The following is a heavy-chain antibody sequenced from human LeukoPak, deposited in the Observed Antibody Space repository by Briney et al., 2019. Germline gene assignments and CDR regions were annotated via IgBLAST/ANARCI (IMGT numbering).Heavy chain of an antibody. CDR2: MNPISGNT. D-gene: IGHD3-22*01. J-gene: IGHJ6*03. V-gene: IGHV1-8*03. Sequence: GASVKVSCKASGYTFTSYDINWVRQATGQGLEWMGWMNPISGNTGYAQKFQGRVTITRNTSISTAYMELSSLRSEDTAVYYCARTVGYYYDSSGYPTYYYYYYMDVWGKGTTVTVSS. CDR1: GYTFTSYD. CDR3: ARTVGYYYDSSGYPTYYYYYYMDV.